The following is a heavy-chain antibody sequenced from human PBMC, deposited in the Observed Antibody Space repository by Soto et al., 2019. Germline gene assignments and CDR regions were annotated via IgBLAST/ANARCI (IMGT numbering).Heavy chain of an antibody. CDR3: ARGGNIFPHVFAI. J-gene: IGHJ3*02. V-gene: IGHV4-34*01. Sequence: PSETLSLTCAVYGGSFSGYYWSWIRQPPGKGLEWIGEINHSGSTNYNPSLKSRVTISVDTSKNQFSLKLSSVTAADTAVYYCARGGNIFPHVFAIWGQGTLVIVSS. D-gene: IGHD3-9*01. CDR1: GGSFSGYY. CDR2: INHSGST.